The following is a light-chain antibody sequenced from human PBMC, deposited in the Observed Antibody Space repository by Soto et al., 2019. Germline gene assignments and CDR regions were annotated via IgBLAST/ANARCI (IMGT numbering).Light chain of an antibody. Sequence: QSVLTQPASVSGSPGQSITISCTGTSSDVGSYNLVSWYLQHPGKAPKLMIYEVSKRPSGVSNRFSGSKSGNTASLTISGLQAEDEADYYCCSYAGSSTHYVFGTGTKLTVL. CDR1: SSDVGSYNL. CDR3: CSYAGSSTHYV. J-gene: IGLJ1*01. CDR2: EVS. V-gene: IGLV2-23*02.